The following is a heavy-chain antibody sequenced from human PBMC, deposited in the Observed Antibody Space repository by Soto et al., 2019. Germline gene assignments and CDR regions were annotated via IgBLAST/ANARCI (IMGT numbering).Heavy chain of an antibody. CDR2: IGSGSP. CDR1: GFTFSGYA. V-gene: IGHV3-23*01. J-gene: IGHJ5*02. D-gene: IGHD6-13*01. Sequence: EVQLLESGGGLVQPGGSLRLSCAASGFTFSGYAMSWVRQAPGKGLEWVSAIGSGSPFYADSVKGRFTISRDNANSMLHLQMNSLRADDTAVYFCAQDLGSSWYHYNSFAPGGQGTLVTVSS. CDR3: AQDLGSSWYHYNSFAP.